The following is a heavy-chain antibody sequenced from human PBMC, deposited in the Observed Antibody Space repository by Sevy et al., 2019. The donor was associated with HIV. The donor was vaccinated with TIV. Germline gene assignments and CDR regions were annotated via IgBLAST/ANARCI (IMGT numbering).Heavy chain of an antibody. CDR3: ARHCLHYFDNTGYGEAFDI. CDR1: GDSIRSSVHF. Sequence: SETLSLTCTVSGDSIRSSVHFWAWIRQPPGKGLQWLGSIHHRVDSDYNPSLRSRVTISVDTSKNQVSLNLNSMTAADTAVYFCARHCLHYFDNTGYGEAFDIWGQGSLVTVSS. V-gene: IGHV4-39*01. J-gene: IGHJ3*02. D-gene: IGHD3-22*01. CDR2: IHHRVDS.